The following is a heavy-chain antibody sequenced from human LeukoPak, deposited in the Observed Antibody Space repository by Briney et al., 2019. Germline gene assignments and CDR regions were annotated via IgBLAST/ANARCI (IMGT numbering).Heavy chain of an antibody. J-gene: IGHJ4*02. CDR2: ISYDGSNK. Sequence: GGSLRLSCAASGFTFNNYGMHWVRQAPGKGLEWVAVISYDGSNKYYADSVKGRFTISRDNSKNTLYLQMNSLRAEDTAVYYCAKNSGSYGLYYFDYWGQGTLVTVSS. CDR3: AKNSGSYGLYYFDY. CDR1: GFTFNNYG. V-gene: IGHV3-30*18. D-gene: IGHD1-26*01.